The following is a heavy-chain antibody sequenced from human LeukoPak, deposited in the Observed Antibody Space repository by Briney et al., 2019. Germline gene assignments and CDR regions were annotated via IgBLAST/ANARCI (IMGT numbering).Heavy chain of an antibody. J-gene: IGHJ5*01. CDR2: SSSTGNTI. D-gene: IGHD3-16*01. Sequence: GGSLRLSCAASGFTFSSYGMNWVRQAPGKGLEWVSYSSSTGNTIFYADSVKGRFTISRDNAKNSLYLQMNSLRAEDTAVYYCARGFELITFGGAIGKLNWFDSWGQGTLVTVSS. CDR3: ARGFELITFGGAIGKLNWFDS. CDR1: GFTFSSYG. V-gene: IGHV3-48*01.